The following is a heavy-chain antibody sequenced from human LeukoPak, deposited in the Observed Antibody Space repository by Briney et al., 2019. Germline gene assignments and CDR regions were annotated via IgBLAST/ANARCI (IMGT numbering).Heavy chain of an antibody. Sequence: GGSLRLSCAASRFTFSSYSMNWVGQAPGKGLEWVSYISSSSSTIYYADSVKGRFTISRDNAKNSLYLQMNSLRDEDAAVYYCARDDLYCSGGSCYSDYYYGMDVWGQGTTVTVSS. V-gene: IGHV3-48*02. CDR2: ISSSSSTI. CDR3: ARDDLYCSGGSCYSDYYYGMDV. J-gene: IGHJ6*02. CDR1: RFTFSSYS. D-gene: IGHD2-15*01.